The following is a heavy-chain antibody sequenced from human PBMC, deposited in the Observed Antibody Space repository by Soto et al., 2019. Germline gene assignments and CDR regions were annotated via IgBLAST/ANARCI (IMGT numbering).Heavy chain of an antibody. CDR2: ISSDSRYI. J-gene: IGHJ6*02. D-gene: IGHD2-15*01. V-gene: IGHV3-48*02. CDR1: GFTLSNYA. CDR3: ARIKLVDFFFINVDVYDMDV. Sequence: EVQLVESGGGLVQPGGSLRLSCAASGFTLSNYAVNWFRQAPGKGLEWVSYISSDSRYIYHGDSVKGRFTISRDNARNSVYLQMNSLRDEDTAVYYCARIKLVDFFFINVDVYDMDVWGQGTPVTVSS.